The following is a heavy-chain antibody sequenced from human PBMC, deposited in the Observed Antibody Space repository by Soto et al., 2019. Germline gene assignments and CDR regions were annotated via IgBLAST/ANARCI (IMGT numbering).Heavy chain of an antibody. Sequence: PRESLTSLCRRFGCNFNLFWISWVRQMPGRGLEWVGRIDPRDSYTSYSPSFQGHVTISADKSISAVYLQWGSLKASDTAMYYCARLYCSSSTCDSWFDPWGQGTLVPVSS. J-gene: IGHJ5*02. V-gene: IGHV5-10-1*01. D-gene: IGHD2-2*01. CDR3: ARLYCSSSTCDSWFDP. CDR2: IDPRDSYT. CDR1: GCNFNLFW.